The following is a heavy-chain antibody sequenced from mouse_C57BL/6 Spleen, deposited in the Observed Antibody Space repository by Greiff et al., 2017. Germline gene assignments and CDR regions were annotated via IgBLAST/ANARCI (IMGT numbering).Heavy chain of an antibody. CDR1: GYTFTSYW. J-gene: IGHJ4*01. V-gene: IGHV1-64*01. CDR3: ARGDMVTTLYYYAMDY. Sequence: QVQLQQPGAELVKPGASVKLSCKASGYTFTSYWMHWVKQRPGQGLEWIGMIHPNSGSTNYNEKFKSKATLTVDKSSSTAYMQLSSLTSEDSAVYYCARGDMVTTLYYYAMDYWGQGTSVTVSS. CDR2: IHPNSGST. D-gene: IGHD2-2*01.